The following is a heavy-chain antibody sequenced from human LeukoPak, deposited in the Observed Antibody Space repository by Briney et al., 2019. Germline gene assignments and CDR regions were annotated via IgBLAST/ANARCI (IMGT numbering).Heavy chain of an antibody. D-gene: IGHD2-15*01. CDR2: ISWNSGSI. CDR1: GFTFDDYA. CDR3: AKDNCSGGSCYSLDY. V-gene: IGHV3-9*01. Sequence: PGGSLRLSCAASGFTFDDYAMHWVRHAPGKGLEWVSGISWNSGSIGYADSVKGRFTISRDNAKNSLYLQMNSLRAEDTALYYCAKDNCSGGSCYSLDYWGQGTLVTVSS. J-gene: IGHJ4*02.